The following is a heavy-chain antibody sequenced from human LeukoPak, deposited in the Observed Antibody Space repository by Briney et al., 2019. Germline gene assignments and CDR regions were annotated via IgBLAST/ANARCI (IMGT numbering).Heavy chain of an antibody. V-gene: IGHV3-74*03. D-gene: IGHD3-10*01. Sequence: PGGSVRHSCVASGFTFSGHWMHWVRQVPGKGLVAVARIAPDGSATTYADSVKGRFTISRDNAKNTLYLEMNSLTAEDTALYYCPRSGYYNGYDYWGQGTLVTVSS. J-gene: IGHJ4*02. CDR3: PRSGYYNGYDY. CDR2: IAPDGSAT. CDR1: GFTFSGHW.